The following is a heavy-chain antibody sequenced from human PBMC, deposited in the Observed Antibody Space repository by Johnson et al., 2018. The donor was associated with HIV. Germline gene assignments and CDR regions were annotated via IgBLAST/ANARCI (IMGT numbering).Heavy chain of an antibody. Sequence: VQLVESGGGLVKPGGSLRLSCAASGFTFNDYYMSWIRQAPGKGLEWVSYISNSGSSVYYADSVKGRSTIARDNAKNSLYLQMNSLRAEDTAVYYCARDSYDISGQQHDAFDIWGQGTMVTVSS. V-gene: IGHV3-11*04. CDR3: ARDSYDISGQQHDAFDI. D-gene: IGHD3-22*01. CDR1: GFTFNDYY. CDR2: ISNSGSSV. J-gene: IGHJ3*02.